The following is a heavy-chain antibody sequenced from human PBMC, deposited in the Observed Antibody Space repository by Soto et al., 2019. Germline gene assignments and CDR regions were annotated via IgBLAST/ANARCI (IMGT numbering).Heavy chain of an antibody. CDR2: IYSGDHET. J-gene: IGHJ4*02. D-gene: IGHD6-13*01. Sequence: GESLKISCRCSGYTFSNFWIAWVHHLPGKGLEWMGIIYSGDHETRYSPSFHGKVTISADKSINTAYLQWSSLEASDSAFYYCARSPRSSPYFDYWGQGALVTVSS. CDR1: GYTFSNFW. CDR3: ARSPRSSPYFDY. V-gene: IGHV5-51*07.